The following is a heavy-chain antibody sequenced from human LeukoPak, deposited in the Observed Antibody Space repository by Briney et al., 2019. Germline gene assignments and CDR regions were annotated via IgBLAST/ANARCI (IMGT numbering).Heavy chain of an antibody. CDR3: ARDEAVVVAASPSWLDP. CDR2: IIPILGLA. V-gene: IGHV1-69*04. J-gene: IGHJ5*02. CDR1: GGTFSSYA. Sequence: SVKVSCKASGGTFSSYAISWVRQAPGPGLEWMGRIIPILGLANYAQKFQGRVTITADKSTSTAYMELSSLRSEDTAVYYYARDEAVVVAASPSWLDPWGQGTLIPVSS. D-gene: IGHD2-15*01.